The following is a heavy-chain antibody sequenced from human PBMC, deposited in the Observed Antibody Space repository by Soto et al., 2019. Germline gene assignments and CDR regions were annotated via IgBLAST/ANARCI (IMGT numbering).Heavy chain of an antibody. V-gene: IGHV4-39*01. CDR3: AGPDGSSGVPLDAFDI. J-gene: IGHJ3*02. CDR1: GGSISSSSSY. Sequence: SETLSLTCTVSGGSISSSSSYWGWIRQPPGKGLEWVGSIYYLGNTYYNPSLGSRVTISVDTSKNQFSLKLRSVTAADTAVFYCAGPDGSSGVPLDAFDIWGQGTMVTVSS. D-gene: IGHD2-8*02. CDR2: IYYLGNT.